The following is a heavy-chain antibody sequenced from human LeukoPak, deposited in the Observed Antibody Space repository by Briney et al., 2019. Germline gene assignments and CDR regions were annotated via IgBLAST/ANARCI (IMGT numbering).Heavy chain of an antibody. CDR1: GFTFTTYG. J-gene: IGHJ6*03. CDR2: ISGSGSHT. D-gene: IGHD1-14*01. CDR3: AKNGEPHYYMDV. V-gene: IGHV3-23*01. Sequence: QPGGSLRLSCAASGFTFTTYGMNWVRQAPGKGLEWVSSISGSGSHTYYADSVKGRLTTSRDNSKNTLYLQMNSLTAEDTAVYYCAKNGEPHYYMDVWGKGTTVTVS.